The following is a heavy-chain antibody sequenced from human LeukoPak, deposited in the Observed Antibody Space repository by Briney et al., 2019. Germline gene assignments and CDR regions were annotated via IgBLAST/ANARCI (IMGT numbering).Heavy chain of an antibody. CDR3: ARGRHDSSGYHDIDY. Sequence: SVKVSCKASGGTFSSYAISWVRQAPGQGLEWMGGIIPIFGTANYAQKFQGRVTITADESTSTAYMELSSLRAGDTAVYYCARGRHDSSGYHDIDYWGQGTLVTVSS. D-gene: IGHD3-22*01. CDR2: IIPIFGTA. CDR1: GGTFSSYA. V-gene: IGHV1-69*13. J-gene: IGHJ4*02.